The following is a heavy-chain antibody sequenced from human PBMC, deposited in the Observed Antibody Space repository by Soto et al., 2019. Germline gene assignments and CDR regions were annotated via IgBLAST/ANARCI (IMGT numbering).Heavy chain of an antibody. J-gene: IGHJ4*02. V-gene: IGHV3-64D*08. CDR1: GFTFSSYA. D-gene: IGHD2-21*02. CDR3: VKDSGSRAYCGGDCYPGPDY. Sequence: PGGSLRLSCSASGFTFSSYAMHWVRQAPGKGLEYVSAISSNGGSTYYADSVKGRFTISRDNSKNTLCLQMSSLRAEDTAVYYCVKDSGSRAYCGGDCYPGPDYWGQGTLVTVSS. CDR2: ISSNGGST.